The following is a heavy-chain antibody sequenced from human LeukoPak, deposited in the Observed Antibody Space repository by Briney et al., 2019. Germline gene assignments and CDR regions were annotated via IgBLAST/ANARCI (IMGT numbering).Heavy chain of an antibody. CDR1: GGSFSGYY. J-gene: IGHJ4*02. V-gene: IGHV4-34*01. D-gene: IGHD5-18*01. Sequence: SSETLSLTCAVYGGSFSGYYWSWIRQPPGKGLEWIGEINHSGSTNYDPSLKSRVTISVDTSKNQFPLKLSSVTAADTAVYYCARCRARGYSYGYHYWGQGTLVTVSS. CDR3: ARCRARGYSYGYHY. CDR2: INHSGST.